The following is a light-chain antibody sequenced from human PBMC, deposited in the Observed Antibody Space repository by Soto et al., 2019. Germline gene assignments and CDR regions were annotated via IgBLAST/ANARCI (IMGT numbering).Light chain of an antibody. CDR2: GAS. CDR3: QQYGSFTAT. J-gene: IGKJ4*01. V-gene: IGKV3-20*01. CDR1: QSVSSSY. Sequence: EIVLTQSPGTLSLSPGERATLSCRASQSVSSSYLAWYQQKPGQAPRLLIYGASSRATGIPDRFSGSGSGTDFTLTISRLEPEDFAVYYSQQYGSFTATFGGGTKWIS.